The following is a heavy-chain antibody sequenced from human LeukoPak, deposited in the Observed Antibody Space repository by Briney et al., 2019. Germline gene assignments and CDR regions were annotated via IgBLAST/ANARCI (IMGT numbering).Heavy chain of an antibody. D-gene: IGHD3-9*01. Sequence: SETLSLTCAVYGGSFSGYYWSWIRQPPGKGPEWIGEINHSGSTNYNPSLKSRVTISVDTSKNQFSLKLSSVTAADTAVYYCARGRLGGYWGQGTLVTVSS. V-gene: IGHV4-34*01. CDR1: GGSFSGYY. CDR2: INHSGST. CDR3: ARGRLGGY. J-gene: IGHJ4*02.